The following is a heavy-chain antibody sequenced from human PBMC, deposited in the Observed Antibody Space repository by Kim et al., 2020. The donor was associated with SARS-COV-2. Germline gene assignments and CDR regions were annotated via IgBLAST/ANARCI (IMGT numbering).Heavy chain of an antibody. V-gene: IGHV1-69*01. J-gene: IGHJ4*02. Sequence: AEKFEGRVTITADESRSTAYMELSSLRSEDTAVYYCAREAPMITFGGVIAWGQGTLVTVSS. D-gene: IGHD3-16*02. CDR3: AREAPMITFGGVIA.